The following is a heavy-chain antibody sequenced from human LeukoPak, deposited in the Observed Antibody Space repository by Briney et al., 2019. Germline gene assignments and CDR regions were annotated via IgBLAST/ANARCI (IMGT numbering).Heavy chain of an antibody. CDR2: MNPDNGNT. CDR1: GYTFTSYQ. J-gene: IGHJ4*02. Sequence: ASVKVSCKASGYTFTSYQINWVRQATGQGLEWMGWMNPDNGNTGFAQNFQGRVTMTTDTSTSAAYMELRSLRSDDTAVYYCAGDFLFSGSYYDYWGQGTLVTVSS. V-gene: IGHV1-8*01. D-gene: IGHD1-26*01. CDR3: AGDFLFSGSYYDY.